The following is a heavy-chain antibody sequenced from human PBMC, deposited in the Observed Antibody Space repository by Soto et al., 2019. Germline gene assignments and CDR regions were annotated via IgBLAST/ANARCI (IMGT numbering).Heavy chain of an antibody. Sequence: ASVKVSCKASGYTFTSYCISWVREAPGQGLEWMGWISAYNGNTNYAQKLQGRVTMTTDTSTSTAYMELRSLRSDDTAVYYCARDKSFLTIFGVVIEENYYYYGMDVWGQGTTVTVSS. V-gene: IGHV1-18*04. CDR3: ARDKSFLTIFGVVIEENYYYYGMDV. CDR1: GYTFTSYC. D-gene: IGHD3-3*01. J-gene: IGHJ6*02. CDR2: ISAYNGNT.